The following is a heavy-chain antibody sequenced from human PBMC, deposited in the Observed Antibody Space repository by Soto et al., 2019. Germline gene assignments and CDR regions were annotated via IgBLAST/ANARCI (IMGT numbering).Heavy chain of an antibody. V-gene: IGHV3-74*01. CDR2: IDSYGSAT. CDR1: GFTFSRYW. D-gene: IGHD3-3*01. J-gene: IGHJ4*02. Sequence: XVSLRLSCAASGFTFSRYWMHWVRQAPGKGLVWVSRIDSYGSATSQVDSVEGRFTISRDNAKNTLYLQMKSLRAEDTAVYYCARGWVEGLSRQPPTDYWGQGTLVTVSS. CDR3: ARGWVEGLSRQPPTDY.